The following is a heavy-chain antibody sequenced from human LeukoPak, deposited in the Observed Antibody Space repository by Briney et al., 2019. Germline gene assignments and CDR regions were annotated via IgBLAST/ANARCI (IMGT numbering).Heavy chain of an antibody. CDR2: ISVYNGST. Sequence: ASVKVSCKASGYTFSRYDITWVRQAPGQGLEWMGWISVYNGSTEYAQKLQGRVTMTTDTSTSTAYMELRSLRSDDTAVYYCARAEGALGTTVTFDYWGQGTLVTVSS. CDR3: ARAEGALGTTVTFDY. CDR1: GYTFSRYD. J-gene: IGHJ4*02. D-gene: IGHD4-11*01. V-gene: IGHV1-18*01.